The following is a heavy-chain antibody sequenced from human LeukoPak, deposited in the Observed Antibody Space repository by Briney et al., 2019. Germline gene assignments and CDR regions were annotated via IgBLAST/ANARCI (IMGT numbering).Heavy chain of an antibody. D-gene: IGHD6-19*01. CDR3: ARGGISVAGTMEAFAI. CDR1: GFTVSSNY. V-gene: IGHV3-53*01. CDR2: IYSGGST. J-gene: IGHJ3*02. Sequence: GGSLRLSCAASGFTVSSNYMSWVRQAPGKGLEWVSVIYSGGSTYYADSVKGRFTISRDNSKNTLYLQMNSLRAEDTAVYYCARGGISVAGTMEAFAIWGQGTMVTVSS.